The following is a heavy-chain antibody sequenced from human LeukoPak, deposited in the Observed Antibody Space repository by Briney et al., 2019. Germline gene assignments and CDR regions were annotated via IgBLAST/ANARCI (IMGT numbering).Heavy chain of an antibody. CDR1: GYTFTSYY. CDR2: IKPSGGST. V-gene: IGHV1-46*01. D-gene: IGHD3-9*01. J-gene: IGHJ6*02. CDR3: ARSGRDYDILTGDSDGLGYYYYGMDV. Sequence: ASVKVSCTASGYTFTSYYMHWVRQAPGQGLEWMGIIKPSGGSTSYAQKFQGRVTMTRDTSTSTVYMELSSLRSEDTAVYYCARSGRDYDILTGDSDGLGYYYYGMDVWGQGTTVTVSS.